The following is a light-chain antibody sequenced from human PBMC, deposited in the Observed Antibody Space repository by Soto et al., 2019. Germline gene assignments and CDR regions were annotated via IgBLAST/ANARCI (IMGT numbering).Light chain of an antibody. J-gene: IGLJ2*01. CDR1: SSDVGSYNL. Sequence: QAVLTQPASVSGSPGQSITISCTGTSSDVGSYNLVSWYQQHPGKAPKLMIYEANKRPSGVSDRFSGSKSGNTASLTISGRQAEDEAEYYCSSYAGDSTSVVFGGGTKLTVL. V-gene: IGLV2-23*01. CDR3: SSYAGDSTSVV. CDR2: EAN.